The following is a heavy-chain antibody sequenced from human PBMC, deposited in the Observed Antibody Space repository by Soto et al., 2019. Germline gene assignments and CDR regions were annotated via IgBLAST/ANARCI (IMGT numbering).Heavy chain of an antibody. CDR3: AREGPWGSGYDLDY. CDR2: IYHSGST. CDR1: GGSISSGGSS. V-gene: IGHV4-30-2*01. J-gene: IGHJ4*02. Sequence: QLQLQESGSGLVKTSQTLSLTCAVSGGSISSGGSSWSWIRQPPGKGLEGIGYIYHSGSTYYNPSLKSRGTISVDRSKNQCALKLSSVTAADTAVYYCAREGPWGSGYDLDYWVQGTLVTVSS. D-gene: IGHD3-16*01.